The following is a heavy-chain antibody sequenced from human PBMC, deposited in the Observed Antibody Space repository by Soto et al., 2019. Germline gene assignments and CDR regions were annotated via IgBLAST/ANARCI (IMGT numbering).Heavy chain of an antibody. Sequence: GGSLSLSCAASGFPFSSYAMSWVRQAPGKGLEWVSGISGSGVSTHYADSVKGRFTISRDNSKNTLYLQMNSLRAEDTAVYYCAKEVGYSSGYDYFDYWGQGTLVTVSS. D-gene: IGHD6-19*01. J-gene: IGHJ4*02. V-gene: IGHV3-23*01. CDR3: AKEVGYSSGYDYFDY. CDR2: ISGSGVST. CDR1: GFPFSSYA.